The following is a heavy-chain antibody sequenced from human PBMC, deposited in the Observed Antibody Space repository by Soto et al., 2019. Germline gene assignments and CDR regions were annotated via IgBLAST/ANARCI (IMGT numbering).Heavy chain of an antibody. CDR2: IYYSGST. Sequence: SETLSLTCTVSGGSISSYYWSWIRQPPGKGLEWIGYIYYSGSTNYNPSPKSRVTISVDTSKNQFSLKLSSVTAADTAVYYCARVWTAMDDYYFDYWGQGTLVTVSS. CDR1: GGSISSYY. V-gene: IGHV4-59*01. CDR3: ARVWTAMDDYYFDY. J-gene: IGHJ4*02. D-gene: IGHD5-18*01.